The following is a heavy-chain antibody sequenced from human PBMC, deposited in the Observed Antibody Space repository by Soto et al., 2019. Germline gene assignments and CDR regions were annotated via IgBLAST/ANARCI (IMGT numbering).Heavy chain of an antibody. D-gene: IGHD3-3*01. Sequence: ASVKVSCKASGYTFTSYDINWVRQATGQGLEWMGWMNPNSGNTGYAQKFQGRVTMTRNTSISTAYMELSSMRSEDTAVYYFARGCYDFWSGYYFVDYYYYMDVWGKGTTVTVSS. CDR1: GYTFTSYD. V-gene: IGHV1-8*01. CDR3: ARGCYDFWSGYYFVDYYYYMDV. CDR2: MNPNSGNT. J-gene: IGHJ6*03.